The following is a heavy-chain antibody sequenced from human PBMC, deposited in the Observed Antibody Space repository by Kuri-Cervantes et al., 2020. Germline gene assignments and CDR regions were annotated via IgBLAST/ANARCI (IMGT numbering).Heavy chain of an antibody. CDR3: AKVPYSSSWYVDY. D-gene: IGHD6-13*01. Sequence: SETLSLTCAVYGGSFSGYYWSWIRQPPGKGLEWIGEINHSGSTNYNPSLKSRVTISVDTSKNQFSLKLSSVTAEDTAVYYCAKVPYSSSWYVDYRGQGTLVTVSS. J-gene: IGHJ4*02. CDR2: INHSGST. CDR1: GGSFSGYY. V-gene: IGHV4-34*01.